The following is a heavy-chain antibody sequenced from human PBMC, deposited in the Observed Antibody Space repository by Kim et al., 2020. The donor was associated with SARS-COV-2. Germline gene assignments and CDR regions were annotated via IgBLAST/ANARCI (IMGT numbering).Heavy chain of an antibody. D-gene: IGHD2-8*01. J-gene: IGHJ5*02. CDR1: GGSFSGYS. CDR2: INHSGST. V-gene: IGHV4-34*01. Sequence: SETLSLTCAVYGGSFSGYSWSWIRQPPGKGLEWIGEINHSGSTNYNPSLKSRVTISVDTSKNQFSLKLSSVTAADTAVYYCGRGYYHWGQGTLVTVSS. CDR3: GRGYYH.